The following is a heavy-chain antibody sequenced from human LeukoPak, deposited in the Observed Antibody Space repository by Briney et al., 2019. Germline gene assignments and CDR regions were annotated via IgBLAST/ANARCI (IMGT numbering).Heavy chain of an antibody. CDR3: ARGEEVVPAAPGYFQH. Sequence: PSETLSPTCTVSGGSISSGGYYWSWIRQPPGKGLEWIGYIYHSGSTYYNPSLKSRVTISVDRSKNQFSLKLSSVTAADTAVYYCARGEEVVPAAPGYFQHWGQGTLVTVSS. CDR2: IYHSGST. D-gene: IGHD2-2*01. V-gene: IGHV4-30-2*01. CDR1: GGSISSGGYY. J-gene: IGHJ1*01.